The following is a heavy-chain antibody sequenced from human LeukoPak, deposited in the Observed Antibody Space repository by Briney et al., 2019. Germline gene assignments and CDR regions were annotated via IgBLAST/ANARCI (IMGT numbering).Heavy chain of an antibody. J-gene: IGHJ4*02. CDR3: AKAHDYYYDSSGYSDY. Sequence: GGSLRLSCAASGFTFSSYAMSWVRQAPGKGLEWVSAISGSGASTYYAESVKGRFTISRDNSNNTLYLQMNSLRAEDTAVYYCAKAHDYYYDSSGYSDYWGQGTLVTVSS. D-gene: IGHD3-22*01. CDR2: ISGSGAST. V-gene: IGHV3-23*01. CDR1: GFTFSSYA.